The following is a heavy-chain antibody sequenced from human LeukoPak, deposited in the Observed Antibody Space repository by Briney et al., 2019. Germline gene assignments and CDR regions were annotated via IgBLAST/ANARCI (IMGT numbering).Heavy chain of an antibody. J-gene: IGHJ4*02. CDR1: GFTFSSYE. Sequence: PGGSLRLSCAASGFTFSSYEMNWVRQAPGKGLEWVSYISSSGSTIYYADSVKGRFTISRDNAKNSLYLQMNSLRAEDTAVYYCAGEGPTSGYRMYYFDYWGQGTLVTVSS. D-gene: IGHD5-12*01. CDR3: AGEGPTSGYRMYYFDY. CDR2: ISSSGSTI. V-gene: IGHV3-48*03.